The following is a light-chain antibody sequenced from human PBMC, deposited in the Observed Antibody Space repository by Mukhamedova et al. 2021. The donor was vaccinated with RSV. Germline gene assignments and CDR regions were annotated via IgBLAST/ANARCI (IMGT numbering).Light chain of an antibody. Sequence: GDTLGKTYASWYRQRPGQSPVLVIYQDSKRPSEIPVRFSGSNSGNTATLTISDTQAMDDADYYCQAWDRSTVVFGAGTKLNVV. V-gene: IGLV3-1*01. J-gene: IGLJ2*01. CDR3: QAWDRSTVV. CDR1: TLGKTY. CDR2: QDS.